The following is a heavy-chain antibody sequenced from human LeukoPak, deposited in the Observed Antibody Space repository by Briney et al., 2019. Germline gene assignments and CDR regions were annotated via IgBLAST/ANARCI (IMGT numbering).Heavy chain of an antibody. CDR2: ISPTGSTT. CDR3: ARGPNSNWSGLDF. Sequence: GGSLRLSCTASGFSFSGHWMHWARQLPGKGLVWVSRISPTGSTTSYADSVKGRFTVSRDNAKNTLYLQVSNLRAEDTAVYYCARGPNSNWSGLDFWGQGTLLTVSS. V-gene: IGHV3-74*01. J-gene: IGHJ4*02. CDR1: GFSFSGHW. D-gene: IGHD6-6*01.